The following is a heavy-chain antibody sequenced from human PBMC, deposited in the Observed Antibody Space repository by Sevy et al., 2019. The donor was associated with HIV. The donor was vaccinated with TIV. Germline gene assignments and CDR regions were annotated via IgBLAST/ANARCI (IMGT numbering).Heavy chain of an antibody. V-gene: IGHV3-23*01. Sequence: GGSLILSCAASGFTFSSYAMSWVRQAPGKGLEWVSAISGSGGSTFYADSVKGRFTISRDNSKSTLYLQMNSLRAEDTAVYYCAKDRAYSGSRSYFDYWGQGTLVTVSS. CDR2: ISGSGGST. CDR3: AKDRAYSGSRSYFDY. CDR1: GFTFSSYA. D-gene: IGHD1-26*01. J-gene: IGHJ4*02.